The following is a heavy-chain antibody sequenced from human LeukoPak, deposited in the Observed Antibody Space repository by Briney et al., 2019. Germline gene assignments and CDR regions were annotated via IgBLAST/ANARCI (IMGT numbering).Heavy chain of an antibody. J-gene: IGHJ3*02. CDR3: AKWAGSLHSFDI. Sequence: ASVKVSCKASGGTFSSYAISWVRQAPGQGLEWMGGIIPIFGTANYAQKFQGRVTITADESTSTAYMELSSLRSEDTAVYYCAKWAGSLHSFDIWGQGTMVTVSS. CDR2: IIPIFGTA. D-gene: IGHD1-26*01. V-gene: IGHV1-69*13. CDR1: GGTFSSYA.